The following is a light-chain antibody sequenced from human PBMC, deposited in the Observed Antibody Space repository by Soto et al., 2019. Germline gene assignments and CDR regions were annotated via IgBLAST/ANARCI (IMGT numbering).Light chain of an antibody. CDR3: NQSYTTPRTT. J-gene: IGKJ5*01. V-gene: IGKV1-39*01. CDR1: QNIANY. Sequence: DIQVTQSPSSLSASVGDRVTITCRASQNIANYLNWYQQKPGKAPKVLIYAASSLQSGVPSRFSGGGSGTDFTLTISCLQLEDFAIYYCNQSYTTPRTTLGKGTRREIK. CDR2: AAS.